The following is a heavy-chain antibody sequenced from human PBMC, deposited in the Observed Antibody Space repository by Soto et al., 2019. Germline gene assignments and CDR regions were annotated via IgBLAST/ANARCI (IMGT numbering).Heavy chain of an antibody. Sequence: PSETLSLTCAVSGGSISSGGYSWSWIRQPPGKGLEWIGYIYHSGTTYYNPSLKSRVTISVDRSKNQFSLKLSSVTAADTAVYYCARDLGEYGYFDYWGQGTLVTVSS. CDR2: IYHSGTT. CDR1: GGSISSGGYS. J-gene: IGHJ4*02. V-gene: IGHV4-30-2*01. CDR3: ARDLGEYGYFDY. D-gene: IGHD3-16*01.